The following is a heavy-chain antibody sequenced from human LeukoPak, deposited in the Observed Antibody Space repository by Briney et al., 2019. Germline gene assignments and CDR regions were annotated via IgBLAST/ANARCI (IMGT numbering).Heavy chain of an antibody. CDR1: GXPFSDYS. V-gene: IGHV4-34*01. CDR3: ARAPKSNSYFFDY. CDR2: INHSGST. J-gene: IGHJ4*02. D-gene: IGHD6-13*01. Sequence: SETLSLTCAVYGXPFSDYSWTWVRQPPGKGLEWIGEINHSGSTNYSPSLKSRVTISVDTSKNQFSLKLSSVTAADTAVYYCARAPKSNSYFFDYWGLGTLVTVSS.